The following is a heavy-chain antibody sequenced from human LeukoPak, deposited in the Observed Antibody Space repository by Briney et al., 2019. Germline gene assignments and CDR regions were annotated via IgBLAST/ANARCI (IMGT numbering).Heavy chain of an antibody. CDR1: GVSISSYY. CDR3: ARQRQYDADAFDL. Sequence: SETLSLTCTVSGVSISSYYWSWIRQPPGKRLEWIGYIYYSGSTKYNPSLKSRVTISVETSKNQFCLKLSSVTAADTAVYYCARQRQYDADAFDLWGQGTMVTVTS. D-gene: IGHD3-16*01. CDR2: IYYSGST. V-gene: IGHV4-59*08. J-gene: IGHJ3*01.